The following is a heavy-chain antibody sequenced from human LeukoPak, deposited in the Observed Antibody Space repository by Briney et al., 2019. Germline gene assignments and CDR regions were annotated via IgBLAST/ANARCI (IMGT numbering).Heavy chain of an antibody. V-gene: IGHV4-4*09. J-gene: IGHJ4*02. D-gene: IGHD1-26*01. CDR3: ASSGSWGPTDY. Sequence: SETLSLTCPVSGVSISTYHWSWIRQPPGKGLEWIGYVHTSRSTDYNSFLKSRVTISVDTSKNQFSLMVTSVTAAASAIYYCASSGSWGPTDYWGQGLMVTVSS. CDR2: VHTSRST. CDR1: GVSISTYH.